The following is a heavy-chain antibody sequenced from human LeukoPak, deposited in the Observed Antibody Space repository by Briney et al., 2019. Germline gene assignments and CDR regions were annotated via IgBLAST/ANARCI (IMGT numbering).Heavy chain of an antibody. J-gene: IGHJ5*02. V-gene: IGHV3-23*01. CDR2: SGSGGST. CDR3: AKAFSAYENWPPNWFDP. CDR1: GFTLSSYA. D-gene: IGHD5-12*01. Sequence: PGGSLRLSCAASGFTLSSYAMSWVRQAPGKGLEWVSGSGSGGSTHYADSVKGRLTISRDNSKNTLYLQMSSLRAEDTAVYYCAKAFSAYENWPPNWFDPWGQGTLVTVSS.